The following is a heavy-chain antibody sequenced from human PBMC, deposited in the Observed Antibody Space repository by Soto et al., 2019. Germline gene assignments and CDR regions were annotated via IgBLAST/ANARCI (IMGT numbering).Heavy chain of an antibody. V-gene: IGHV1-18*01. CDR1: GYTFTSYG. CDR3: AREEPSNYDILTGYYNSYYYGMDV. Sequence: QVQLVQSGAEVKKPGASVKVSCKASGYTFTSYGISWVRQAPGQGLEWMGWISAYNGNTNYAQKLQGRVTMTTDTPTCTAYMELGRLGSADPAVYYCAREEPSNYDILTGYYNSYYYGMDVWGQGTTVTVSS. CDR2: ISAYNGNT. J-gene: IGHJ6*02. D-gene: IGHD3-9*01.